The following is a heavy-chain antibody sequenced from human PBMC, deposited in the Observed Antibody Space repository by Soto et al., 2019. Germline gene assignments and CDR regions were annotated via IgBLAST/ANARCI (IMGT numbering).Heavy chain of an antibody. CDR2: IKQDGGDQ. J-gene: IGHJ4*02. Sequence: GGSLRLSCAASGFTFGYYWMSWVRQAPGKGLEWVANIKQDGGDQYYVASVKGRFSISRDNAKNSLYLQMNSLRAEDTAVYYCARDEAIDYWGQGTLVTVYS. CDR1: GFTFGYYW. CDR3: ARDEAIDY. V-gene: IGHV3-7*03.